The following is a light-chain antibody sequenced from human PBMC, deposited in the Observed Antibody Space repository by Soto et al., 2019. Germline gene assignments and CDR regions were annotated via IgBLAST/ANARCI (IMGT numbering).Light chain of an antibody. CDR3: SSYSSSGTIYV. CDR2: EVS. V-gene: IGLV2-14*01. CDR1: SSDIGGHNY. J-gene: IGLJ1*01. Sequence: QSALTQPASVSGSLGQSITVSCTGTSSDIGGHNYVSWYQQHPGQAPKFMIYEVSSRPSGVSRRFSGSKSGNTAYLTISGLQAEDEGDYYCSSYSSSGTIYVFGTGTKVTVL.